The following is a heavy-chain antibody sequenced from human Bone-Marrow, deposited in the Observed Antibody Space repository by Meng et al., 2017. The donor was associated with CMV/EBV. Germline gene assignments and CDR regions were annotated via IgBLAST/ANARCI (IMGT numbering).Heavy chain of an antibody. V-gene: IGHV3-15*01. D-gene: IGHD2-2*01. CDR1: GFTFSNAW. Sequence: GEYLKISCAASGFTFSNAWMSWVRQAPGKGLEWVGRIKSKTDGGTTDYAAPVKGRFTISRDDSKNTLYLQMNSLKTEDTAVYYCTTKGGRYCSSTSCYEVFDYWGQGTLVTVSS. CDR2: IKSKTDGGTT. CDR3: TTKGGRYCSSTSCYEVFDY. J-gene: IGHJ4*02.